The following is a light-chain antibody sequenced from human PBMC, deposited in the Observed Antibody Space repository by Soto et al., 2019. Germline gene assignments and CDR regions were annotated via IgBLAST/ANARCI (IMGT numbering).Light chain of an antibody. J-gene: IGKJ1*01. CDR2: DAS. CDR3: QEYNSGWR. CDR1: QSVNRL. Sequence: DIQMTQSPSTLSASVGDRVTIACRASQSVNRLLAWYQKKPGPAPKLLIYDASNLQSGVPSRFSGSGSGTEFTLSISSLQPDDFATYYCQEYNSGWRSGQPTKVDI. V-gene: IGKV1-5*01.